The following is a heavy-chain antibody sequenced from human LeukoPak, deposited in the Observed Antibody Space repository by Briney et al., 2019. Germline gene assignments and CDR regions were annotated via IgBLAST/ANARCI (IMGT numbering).Heavy chain of an antibody. J-gene: IGHJ4*02. CDR1: GFTFSSYG. Sequence: SGRSLRLSCAASGFTFSSYGMHWVRQAPGKGLEWVAAISHDGTNIHYAESVKGRFTISRDNSKNTLYLQMNSLRAEDTALYYCAETGPTDFWGQGTLVTVSS. CDR2: ISHDGTNI. D-gene: IGHD3-9*01. CDR3: AETGPTDF. V-gene: IGHV3-30*03.